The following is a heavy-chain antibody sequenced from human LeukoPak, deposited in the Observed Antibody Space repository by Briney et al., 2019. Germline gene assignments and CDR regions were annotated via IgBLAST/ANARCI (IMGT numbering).Heavy chain of an antibody. CDR3: ARLAWWELNDAFDI. D-gene: IGHD1-26*01. CDR2: IYPGDSDT. CDR1: GYSFTSYW. Sequence: GESLKISCKGSGYSFTSYWIGWVRQTGGKGVEWMGIIYPGDSDTRYSPSFQGQVTTAADKSISTAYLQWSSLKASDTAMYYCARLAWWELNDAFDIWGQGTMVTVSS. J-gene: IGHJ3*02. V-gene: IGHV5-51*01.